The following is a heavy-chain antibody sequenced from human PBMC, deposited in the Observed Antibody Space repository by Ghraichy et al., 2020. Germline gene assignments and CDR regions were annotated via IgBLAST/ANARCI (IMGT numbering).Heavy chain of an antibody. CDR3: ASVRGDNDAFDI. CDR1: GYTFTSYG. V-gene: IGHV1-18*04. CDR2: ISAYNGNT. Sequence: ASVKVSCKASGYTFTSYGISWVRQAPGQGLEWMGWISAYNGNTNYAQKLQGRVTMTTNTSTSTAYMELRSLRSDDTAVYYCASVRGDNDAFDIWGQGTMVTVSS. D-gene: IGHD3-16*01. J-gene: IGHJ3*02.